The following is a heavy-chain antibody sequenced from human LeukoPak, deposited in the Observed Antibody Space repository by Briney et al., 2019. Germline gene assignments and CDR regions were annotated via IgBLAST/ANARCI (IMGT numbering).Heavy chain of an antibody. J-gene: IGHJ3*02. CDR2: ISAYNGNT. CDR3: ARGGTTGTTGAFDI. Sequence: ASVKVSCKASGYTFTSYGISWVRQAPGQGLEWMGWISAYNGNTNYAQKLQGRVTITRDTSASTAYMELNNLRSEDTAVYYCARGGTTGTTGAFDIWGQGTMVTVSS. V-gene: IGHV1-18*01. D-gene: IGHD1-1*01. CDR1: GYTFTSYG.